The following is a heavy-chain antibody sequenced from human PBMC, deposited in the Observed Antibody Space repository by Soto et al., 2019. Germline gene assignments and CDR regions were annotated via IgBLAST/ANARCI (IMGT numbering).Heavy chain of an antibody. D-gene: IGHD2-15*01. CDR3: ARRGGGVVLAATTPFDY. CDR2: IYHSGST. V-gene: IGHV4-4*02. Sequence: QVPLQESGPRLVRPSGTLSLTCTVSSGSISTANWWSWVRQPPGRGLEWIGEIYHSGSTNYNLSLKSRVTLSVDKSKNQFSLSLTSVTAADTAIYYCARRGGGVVLAATTPFDYWGQGTLVTVSS. CDR1: SGSISTANW. J-gene: IGHJ4*02.